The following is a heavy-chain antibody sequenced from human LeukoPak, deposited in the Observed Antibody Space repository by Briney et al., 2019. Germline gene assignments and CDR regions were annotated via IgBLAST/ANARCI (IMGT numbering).Heavy chain of an antibody. V-gene: IGHV3-30*18. CDR2: ISYDGSNK. D-gene: IGHD3-9*01. CDR1: GFTFSSYG. CDR3: AKAGVLRYFDWLLSANYYGMDV. Sequence: GRSLRLSCAASGFTFSSYGMHWVRRAPGKGLEWVAVISYDGSNKYYADSVKGRFTISRDNSKNTLYLQMNSLRAEDTAVYYCAKAGVLRYFDWLLSANYYGMDVWGQGTTVTVSS. J-gene: IGHJ6*02.